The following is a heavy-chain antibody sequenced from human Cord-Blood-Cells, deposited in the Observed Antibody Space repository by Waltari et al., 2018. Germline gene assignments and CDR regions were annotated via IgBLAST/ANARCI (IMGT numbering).Heavy chain of an antibody. D-gene: IGHD3-16*01. Sequence: QVQLVESGGGVVQPGRSLRLSCAASGFAFSRYALHWVRQDPGKGLEWVAVISYDGSNKYYADSVKGRFTISRDNSKNTLYLQMNSLRAEDTAVYYCARDAEGALGPLDYWGQGTLVTVSS. V-gene: IGHV3-30*04. CDR3: ARDAEGALGPLDY. CDR2: ISYDGSNK. J-gene: IGHJ4*02. CDR1: GFAFSRYA.